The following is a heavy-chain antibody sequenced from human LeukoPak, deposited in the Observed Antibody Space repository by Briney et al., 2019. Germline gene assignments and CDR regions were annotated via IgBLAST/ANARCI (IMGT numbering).Heavy chain of an antibody. CDR1: GFTFSNFA. Sequence: GRSLRLSCAASGFTFSNFALTWVRQAPGKGLEWVSSISGSGYTTHYADSVKGRFTISRDNSKNALFLQVNSLRAEDTAVYYCAKYYYDSSGSWFDPWGQGTLVTVSS. CDR2: ISGSGYTT. CDR3: AKYYYDSSGSWFDP. J-gene: IGHJ5*02. V-gene: IGHV3-23*01. D-gene: IGHD3-22*01.